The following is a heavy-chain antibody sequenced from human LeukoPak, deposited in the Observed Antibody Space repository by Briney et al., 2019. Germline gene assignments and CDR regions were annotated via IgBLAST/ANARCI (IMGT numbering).Heavy chain of an antibody. CDR1: GGTFSSYA. Sequence: SVTVSCKASGGTFSSYAISWVRQAPGQGLEWMGGIIPIFGTANYAQKFQGRVTITADESTSTAYMELSSLRSEDTAVYYCARDWDYDSRRYAFDIWGQGTMVTVSS. CDR2: IIPIFGTA. J-gene: IGHJ3*02. D-gene: IGHD3-22*01. V-gene: IGHV1-69*01. CDR3: ARDWDYDSRRYAFDI.